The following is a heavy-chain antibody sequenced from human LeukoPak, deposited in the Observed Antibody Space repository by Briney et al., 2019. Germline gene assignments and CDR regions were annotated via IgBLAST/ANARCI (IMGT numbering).Heavy chain of an antibody. Sequence: PGGSLRLSCAASGVTLSSYAMSWARQAPGKGLEWVSYISSSGSTIYYADSVKGRFTISRDNAKNSLYLQMNSLRAEDTAVYYCARGGPSYYDFWSGSPLFDHWGQGTLVTVSS. V-gene: IGHV3-48*04. CDR3: ARGGPSYYDFWSGSPLFDH. J-gene: IGHJ4*02. CDR2: ISSSGSTI. D-gene: IGHD3-3*01. CDR1: GVTLSSYA.